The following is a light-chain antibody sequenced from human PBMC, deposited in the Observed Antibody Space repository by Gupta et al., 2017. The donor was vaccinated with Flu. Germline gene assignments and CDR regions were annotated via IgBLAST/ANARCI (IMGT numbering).Light chain of an antibody. J-gene: IGLJ2*01. CDR1: SSEVGSYNY. V-gene: IGLV2-14*01. CDR2: AVT. Sequence: SDLTQPASVSGSPGRSITISCSGTSSEVGSYNYVTWYQQSSGRVGTLMIYAVTKWPSGVANRFSVSKSVSTATLTISERKAEDEGDYYCISYTSSCIVVFGGGTKVTVL. CDR3: ISYTSSCIVV.